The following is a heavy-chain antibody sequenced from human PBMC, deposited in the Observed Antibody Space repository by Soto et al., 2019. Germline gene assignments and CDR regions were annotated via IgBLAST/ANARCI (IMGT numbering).Heavy chain of an antibody. V-gene: IGHV6-1*01. CDR3: LSTVTSSTEIYFDS. CDR2: TYYRSKWYN. D-gene: IGHD4-4*01. Sequence: SQTLSLTCARSGDSVSSNSAAWNWIRQCPSRGLEWLGRTYYRSKWYNDYAVSVKSRITINPDTSKNQFSLQLNSVTPEDTAVYFFLSTVTSSTEIYFDSRGDGTPVTV. CDR1: GDSVSSNSAA. J-gene: IGHJ5*01.